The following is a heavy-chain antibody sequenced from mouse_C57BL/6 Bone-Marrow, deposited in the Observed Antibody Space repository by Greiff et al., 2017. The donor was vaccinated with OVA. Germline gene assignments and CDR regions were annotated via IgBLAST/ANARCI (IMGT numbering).Heavy chain of an antibody. CDR1: GYTFTSYW. V-gene: IGHV1-55*01. Sequence: QVQLQQPGAELVKPGASVKMSCKASGYTFTSYWITWVKQRPGQGLEWLGDIYPGSGSTNYNEKFKSKATLTVDTSSSTAYMQLSSLTSEDSAVYYCAREGADYYGSSGDYYAMDYWGQGTSVTVSS. J-gene: IGHJ4*01. CDR3: AREGADYYGSSGDYYAMDY. CDR2: IYPGSGST. D-gene: IGHD1-1*01.